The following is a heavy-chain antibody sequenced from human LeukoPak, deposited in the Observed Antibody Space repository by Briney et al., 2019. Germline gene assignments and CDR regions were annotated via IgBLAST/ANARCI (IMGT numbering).Heavy chain of an antibody. CDR1: GYIFTSYY. J-gene: IGHJ4*02. Sequence: ASVKVSCKASGYIFTSYYIHWVRQAPGQGLEWMGIINPSGGNTNYAQKFQGRVTMTRDTSISTAYMELSRLRSDDTAVYYCAIIPKYCSSTSCRRPFDYWGQGTLVTVSS. D-gene: IGHD2-2*01. CDR3: AIIPKYCSSTSCRRPFDY. CDR2: INPSGGNT. V-gene: IGHV1-46*01.